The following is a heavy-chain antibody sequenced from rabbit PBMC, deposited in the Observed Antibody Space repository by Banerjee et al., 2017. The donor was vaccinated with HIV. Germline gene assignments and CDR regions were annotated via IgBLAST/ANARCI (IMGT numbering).Heavy chain of an antibody. CDR2: ISAGSSGTT. Sequence: QEQLEESGGGLVKPGGTLTLTCKASGFDFSSSYYMCWVRQAPGKGLEWIGCISAGSSGTTYYASWAKGRFTISKASWTTVTLQMTSLTAADTASYFCARDLAGVIGWNFNLWGPGTLVTVS. CDR3: ARDLAGVIGWNFNL. J-gene: IGHJ4*01. D-gene: IGHD4-1*01. CDR1: GFDFSSSYY. V-gene: IGHV1S45*01.